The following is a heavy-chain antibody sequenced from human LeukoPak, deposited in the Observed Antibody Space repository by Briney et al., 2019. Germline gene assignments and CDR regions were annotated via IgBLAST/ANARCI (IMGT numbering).Heavy chain of an antibody. Sequence: SETLSLTCTVSGGSISSFYWSWIRQPPGKGLEWIGYIYSSGSTKYNPSLKSRVTISVDTSKNQFSLKLSSVTAADTAVYYCASGLRYFDLYYWGQGTLVTVSS. CDR2: IYSSGST. D-gene: IGHD3-9*01. CDR1: GGSISSFY. V-gene: IGHV4-59*08. J-gene: IGHJ4*02. CDR3: ASGLRYFDLYY.